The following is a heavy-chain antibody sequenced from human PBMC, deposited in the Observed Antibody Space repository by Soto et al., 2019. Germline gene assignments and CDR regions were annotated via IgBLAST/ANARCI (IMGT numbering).Heavy chain of an antibody. D-gene: IGHD1-20*01. CDR3: ARADITGTTGGGMDV. CDR2: ISAYNGNT. Sequence: ASVKVSCKASGYTFTSYGISWVRQAPGQGLEWMGWISAYNGNTNYAQTLQGRVTMTTDTSTSTAYMELRSLRSDDTAVYYCARADITGTTGGGMDVWGQGTTVTVSS. V-gene: IGHV1-18*04. CDR1: GYTFTSYG. J-gene: IGHJ6*02.